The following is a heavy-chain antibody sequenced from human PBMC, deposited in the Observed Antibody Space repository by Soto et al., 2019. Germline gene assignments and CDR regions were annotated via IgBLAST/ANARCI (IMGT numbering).Heavy chain of an antibody. Sequence: QVHLQQWGAGLLKPSETLSLTCGLSGGSFSAHYWTWIRQSPGKGLEWIGEISHSGSTNYNPSLKCRLTISVDTSRNQFSLKLSSVTAADTAVYYCSGGTNAIRGVTMSLDAYDVWGQGTVVTVSS. J-gene: IGHJ3*01. V-gene: IGHV4-34*01. D-gene: IGHD3-10*01. CDR3: SGGTNAIRGVTMSLDAYDV. CDR2: ISHSGST. CDR1: GGSFSAHY.